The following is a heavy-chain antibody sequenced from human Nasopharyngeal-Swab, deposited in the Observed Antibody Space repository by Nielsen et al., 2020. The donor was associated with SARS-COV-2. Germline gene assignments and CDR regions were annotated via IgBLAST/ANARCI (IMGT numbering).Heavy chain of an antibody. J-gene: IGHJ4*02. CDR3: ATSSSGVIDGPLDY. Sequence: GESLKMSCAASGFTFSSYSMNWVRQAPGKGLEWVSYISSSSSTIYYADSVKGRFTISRDNAKNSLYLQMNSLRAEDTAVYYCATSSSGVIDGPLDYWGQGTLVTVSS. CDR1: GFTFSSYS. V-gene: IGHV3-48*04. CDR2: ISSSSSTI. D-gene: IGHD6-19*01.